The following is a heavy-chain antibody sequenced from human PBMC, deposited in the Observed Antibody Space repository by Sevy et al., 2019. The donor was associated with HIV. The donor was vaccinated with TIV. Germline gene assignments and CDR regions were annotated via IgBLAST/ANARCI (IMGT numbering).Heavy chain of an antibody. CDR1: GDSISSNAFY. Sequence: SETLSLTCTVSGDSISSNAFYWGWLRQPPGKGLEWIGSVYSGGSTYYNPSLNSRVTISVDTSKNQFSLKLSSVTAADTAVYYCARHLPDYFYYYYMDVWGKGTTVTVSS. CDR2: VYSGGST. CDR3: ARHLPDYFYYYYMDV. V-gene: IGHV4-39*01. J-gene: IGHJ6*03.